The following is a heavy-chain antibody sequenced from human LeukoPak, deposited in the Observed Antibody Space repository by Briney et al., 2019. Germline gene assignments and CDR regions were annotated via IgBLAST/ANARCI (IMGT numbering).Heavy chain of an antibody. CDR3: ARAGDYYDSSGYSWYFDL. D-gene: IGHD3-22*01. Sequence: ASVKVSCKASGYTFTSYYMHWVRQAPGQGLEWMGIINPSGGSTSYAQKFQGRVTMTRDTSTSTVYMELSSLRSEDTAVYYCARAGDYYDSSGYSWYFDLWGRGTLVTVSS. V-gene: IGHV1-46*01. J-gene: IGHJ2*01. CDR2: INPSGGST. CDR1: GYTFTSYY.